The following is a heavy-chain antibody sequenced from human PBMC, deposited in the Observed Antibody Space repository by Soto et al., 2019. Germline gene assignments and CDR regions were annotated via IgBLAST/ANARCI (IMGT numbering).Heavy chain of an antibody. CDR3: ARFYDYVWGSYPSDGMDV. CDR1: GFSLSTSGMC. Sequence: SGPTLVNPTQTLTLTCTFSGFSLSTSGMCVSWIRQPPGKALEWLALIDWDDDKYYSTSLKTRLTISKDTSKNQVVLTMTNMDPVDTATYYCARFYDYVWGSYPSDGMDVWGQGTTVTVS. J-gene: IGHJ6*02. CDR2: IDWDDDK. D-gene: IGHD3-16*01. V-gene: IGHV2-70*01.